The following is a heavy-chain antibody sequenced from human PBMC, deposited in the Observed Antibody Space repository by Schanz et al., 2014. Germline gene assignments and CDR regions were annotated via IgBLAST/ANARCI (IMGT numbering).Heavy chain of an antibody. CDR2: ISGNGGEK. J-gene: IGHJ4*02. CDR1: GFSFSTYA. D-gene: IGHD1-26*01. CDR3: AREVGGSFGQHY. V-gene: IGHV3-30*04. Sequence: QVQLVESGGGVVQPGRSLRLSCAASGFSFSTYAMHWVRQAPGKGLRCVAVISGNGGEKYYADSVKGRFTISRDNAKNLMYLHLNSLRAEDTAVYYCAREVGGSFGQHYWGQGALVTVSS.